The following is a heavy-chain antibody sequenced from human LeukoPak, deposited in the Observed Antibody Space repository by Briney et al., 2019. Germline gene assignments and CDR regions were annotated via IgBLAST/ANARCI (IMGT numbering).Heavy chain of an antibody. J-gene: IGHJ4*02. CDR1: GYTFTRYY. D-gene: IGHD3-16*02. CDR3: ARLPYRDGVAQDY. CDR2: INPISGAT. V-gene: IGHV1-46*01. Sequence: ASVKVSCKTSGYTFTRYYMQWVRQAPGHGREWMGIINPISGATDYAQKFQGRVTMTRDTSTSTVYMELSSLRSEDTAMYYCARLPYRDGVAQDYWGQGTLVTVSP.